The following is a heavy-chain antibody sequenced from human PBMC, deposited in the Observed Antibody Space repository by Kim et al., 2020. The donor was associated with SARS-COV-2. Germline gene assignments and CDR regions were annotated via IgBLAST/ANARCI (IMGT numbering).Heavy chain of an antibody. D-gene: IGHD3-16*02. CDR3: ARLSVALDY. Sequence: SETLSLTCTVSGGSVSSGDYYWSWIRQPPGKGLEWIGYIYYSGPTNYNPSLKSRVTISADTSKNQFSERLSSVTAADTAVYYCARLSVALDYWGQGTLVTVSS. J-gene: IGHJ4*02. CDR2: IYYSGPT. CDR1: GGSVSSGDYY. V-gene: IGHV4-61*08.